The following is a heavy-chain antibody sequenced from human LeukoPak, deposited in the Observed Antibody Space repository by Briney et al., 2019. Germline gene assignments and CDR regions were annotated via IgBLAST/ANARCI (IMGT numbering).Heavy chain of an antibody. V-gene: IGHV3-21*01. J-gene: IGHJ4*02. D-gene: IGHD3-3*01. Sequence: GGSLRLSCAASGFTFSSYSMNWVRQAPGKGLEWASSISSSSSYIYYADSVKGRFTISRDNAKNSLYLQMNSLRAEDTAVYYCARVEPPDFWSGYYTGLYFDYWGQGTLVTVSS. CDR2: ISSSSSYI. CDR3: ARVEPPDFWSGYYTGLYFDY. CDR1: GFTFSSYS.